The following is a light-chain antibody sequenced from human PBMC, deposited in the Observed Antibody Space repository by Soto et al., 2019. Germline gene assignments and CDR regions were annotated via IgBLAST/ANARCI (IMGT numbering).Light chain of an antibody. CDR1: QRVSSN. J-gene: IGKJ4*01. CDR2: ATS. V-gene: IGKV3-15*01. Sequence: EIVMTQSPATLSVSPGERASLSCRASQRVSSNLAWYQQKPGQTPRLLIYATSTRATGIPARFSGSGSGTEFTLTISSLQSEDFAVYYCQHYNNWPLTFGGGTKVEIK. CDR3: QHYNNWPLT.